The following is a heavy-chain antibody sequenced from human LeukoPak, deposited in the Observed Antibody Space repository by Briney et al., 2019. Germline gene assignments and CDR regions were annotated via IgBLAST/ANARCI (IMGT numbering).Heavy chain of an antibody. D-gene: IGHD2-21*01. CDR3: ARDQKIVVVIAILDY. CDR1: GYTFAGYY. CDR2: INPNSGGT. Sequence: ASVKVSCKASGYTFAGYYMHWVRQAPGQGLEWMGRINPNSGGTNYAQKFQGRVTMTRDTSISTAYMELSRLRSDDTAVYYCARDQKIVVVIAILDYWGQGTLVTVSS. V-gene: IGHV1-2*06. J-gene: IGHJ4*02.